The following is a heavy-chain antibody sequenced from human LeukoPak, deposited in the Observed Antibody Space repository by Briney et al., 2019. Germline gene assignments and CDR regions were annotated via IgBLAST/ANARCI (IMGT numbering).Heavy chain of an antibody. D-gene: IGHD6-13*01. CDR3: ARVPRRAAADNWFDP. CDR2: IYYSGST. V-gene: IGHV4-59*01. J-gene: IGHJ5*02. Sequence: SETLSLTCTVSGGSISSYYWSWIRQPPGKGLERIGYIYYSGSTNYNPSLKSRVTISVDTSKNQFSLKLSSVTAADTAVYYCARVPRRAAADNWFDPWGQGTLVTVSS. CDR1: GGSISSYY.